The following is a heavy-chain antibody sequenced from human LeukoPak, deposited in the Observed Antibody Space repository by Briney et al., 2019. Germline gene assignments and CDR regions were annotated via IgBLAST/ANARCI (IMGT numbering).Heavy chain of an antibody. CDR2: ISSSGSTI. CDR3: AREGVGIAAAGSYYYYYMDV. V-gene: IGHV3-11*01. J-gene: IGHJ6*03. D-gene: IGHD6-13*01. CDR1: GFTFSDYY. Sequence: GGSLRLSCAASGFTFSDYYMSWIRQAPGKGLEWVSYISSSGSTIYYADSVKGRFTISRDNAKNSLYLQMNSLRAEDTAVYYCAREGVGIAAAGSYYYYYMDVWGKGTTVTVSS.